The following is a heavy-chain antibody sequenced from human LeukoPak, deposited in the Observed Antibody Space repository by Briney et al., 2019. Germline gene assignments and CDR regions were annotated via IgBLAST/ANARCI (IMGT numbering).Heavy chain of an antibody. CDR2: INSDGSST. V-gene: IGHV3-74*01. CDR3: ARGGFWSGYGVRDFDY. CDR1: GFTFSNYA. D-gene: IGHD3-3*01. J-gene: IGHJ4*02. Sequence: PGGSLRLSCAASGFTFSNYAMSWVRQAPGKGLVWVSRINSDGSSTSYADSVKGRFTISRDNAKNTLYLQMNSLRAEDTAVYYCARGGFWSGYGVRDFDYWGQGTLVTVSS.